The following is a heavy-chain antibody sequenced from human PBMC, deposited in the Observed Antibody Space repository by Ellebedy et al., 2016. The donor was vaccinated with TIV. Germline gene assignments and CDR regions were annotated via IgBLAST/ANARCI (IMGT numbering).Heavy chain of an antibody. D-gene: IGHD2/OR15-2a*01. CDR2: VHYRGYT. CDR3: ARDWTRGGGYFASWFDP. V-gene: IGHV4-61*08. J-gene: IGHJ5*02. Sequence: MPGGSLRLSCTVSGGSLSSGDYYWNWIRQPPGKGLEWIAYVHYRGYTNYNPSLASRVAISLDKSKSQFSLRLRSMTAADTAVYYCARDWTRGGGYFASWFDPWGQGTPVTVSS. CDR1: GGSLSSGDYY.